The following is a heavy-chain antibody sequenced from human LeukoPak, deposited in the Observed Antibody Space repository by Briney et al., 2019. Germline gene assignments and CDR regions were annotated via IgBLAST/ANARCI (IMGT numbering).Heavy chain of an antibody. D-gene: IGHD2-2*01. CDR1: GYTFTGYY. V-gene: IGHV1-2*02. J-gene: IGHJ4*02. CDR2: INPSSGGS. CDR3: ARLGYPYCSSTSCSPIDY. Sequence: ASVKVSCKASGYTFTGYYMHWVRQAPGQGLEWMGWINPSSGGSNYAQKFQGRVTMTRDTSISTAYMELSRLRSDDTAVYYCARLGYPYCSSTSCSPIDYWGQGTLVTVSS.